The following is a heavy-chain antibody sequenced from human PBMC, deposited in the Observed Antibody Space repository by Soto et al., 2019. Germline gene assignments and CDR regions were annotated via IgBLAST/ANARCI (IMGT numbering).Heavy chain of an antibody. CDR1: GFSFSTYG. D-gene: IGHD1-1*01. CDR2: VSGGSGVT. CDR3: AKWNGYGDY. Sequence: EVQLLESGGGLVQPGGCLRLSCAVSGFSFSTYGVTWVRQAPGKGLEWVSGVSGGSGVTHYADSVKGRFTITGDNSKNTVYLHMNSLRVEDTAVYYCAKWNGYGDYWGQGTLVTVSS. J-gene: IGHJ4*02. V-gene: IGHV3-23*01.